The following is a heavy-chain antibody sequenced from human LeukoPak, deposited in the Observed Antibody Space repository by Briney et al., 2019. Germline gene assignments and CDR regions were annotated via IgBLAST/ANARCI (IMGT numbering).Heavy chain of an antibody. J-gene: IGHJ5*02. V-gene: IGHV3-7*01. D-gene: IGHD3-3*01. Sequence: GGSLRLSCLASGFTFSSYWMSWVRQAPGKGLEWVANIQQDGNEKYYVDSVKGRFTISRDNAKNSLYLQMNSLRAEDTAVYYCARLLYYDFRFDPWGQGTLVTVSS. CDR1: GFTFSSYW. CDR3: ARLLYYDFRFDP. CDR2: IQQDGNEK.